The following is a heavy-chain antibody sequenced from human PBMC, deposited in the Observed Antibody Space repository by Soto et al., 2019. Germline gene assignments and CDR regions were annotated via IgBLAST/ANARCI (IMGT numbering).Heavy chain of an antibody. CDR3: AKILYDSYTSPLDY. CDR2: ISYDGRKS. Sequence: QVQLVESGGGVVQPGMSLRLSCAASGFTFSSFGMHWVRQAPGKGLGWVTIISYDGRKSYYADSVKGRFTISRDNSKNTLYLPMFSLRVEDTAVYHCAKILYDSYTSPLDYWGQGTLVTVSS. V-gene: IGHV3-30*18. J-gene: IGHJ4*02. D-gene: IGHD3-22*01. CDR1: GFTFSSFG.